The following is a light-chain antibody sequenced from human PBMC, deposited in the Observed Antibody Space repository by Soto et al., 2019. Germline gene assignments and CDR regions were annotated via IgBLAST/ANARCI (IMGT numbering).Light chain of an antibody. CDR1: SSDVGAYNY. Sequence: QSAQTQPASVSASPGQSITISCTGTSSDVGAYNYVSWYQQHPGKAPKLMIYEVSNRPSGVSNRFSGSKSGSTASLTISGLQAEDEADYYCSSYTSSSTLAYVFGTGTKLTVL. V-gene: IGLV2-14*01. CDR2: EVS. J-gene: IGLJ1*01. CDR3: SSYTSSSTLAYV.